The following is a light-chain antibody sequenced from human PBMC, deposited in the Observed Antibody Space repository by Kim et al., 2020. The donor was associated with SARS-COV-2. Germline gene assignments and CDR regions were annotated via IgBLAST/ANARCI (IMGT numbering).Light chain of an antibody. CDR1: HDISNH. CDR2: DAA. Sequence: DIQMTQSPSSLSAPVGDRVTITCQASHDISNHLNWYQQKPGKTPKLLIYDAANLGIGVPSRFSGSGSGTDFTFTISSLQPEDIATYYCQQYDNPTWTFGQGTKVDIK. V-gene: IGKV1-33*01. CDR3: QQYDNPTWT. J-gene: IGKJ1*01.